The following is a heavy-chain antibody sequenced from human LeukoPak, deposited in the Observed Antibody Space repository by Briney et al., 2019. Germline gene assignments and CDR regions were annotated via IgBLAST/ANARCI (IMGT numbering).Heavy chain of an antibody. CDR1: GFTFSSYG. J-gene: IGHJ4*02. D-gene: IGHD4-17*01. V-gene: IGHV3-33*01. Sequence: PGGSLRLSCAASGFTFSSYGMHWVRQAPGKGPEWVAVIWYDGSNKYYADSVKGRFTISRDNSKNTLYLQMNSLRAEDTAVYYCARDDYGDYVWSQPTFDYWGQGTLVTVSS. CDR2: IWYDGSNK. CDR3: ARDDYGDYVWSQPTFDY.